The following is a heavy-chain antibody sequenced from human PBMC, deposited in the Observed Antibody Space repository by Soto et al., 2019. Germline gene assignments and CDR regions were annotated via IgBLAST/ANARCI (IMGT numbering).Heavy chain of an antibody. V-gene: IGHV3-48*01. CDR1: GFTFSSYS. CDR2: ISSSSSTI. D-gene: IGHD2-2*01. CDR3: ARDGSYQLLSAYPDY. Sequence: EVQLVESGGGLVQPGGSLRLSCAASGFTFSSYSMNWVRQAPGKGLEWVSYISSSSSTIYYADSVKGRFTTSRDNAKKSLYLQMNSLRAEDTAVYYCARDGSYQLLSAYPDYWGQGTLVTVSS. J-gene: IGHJ4*02.